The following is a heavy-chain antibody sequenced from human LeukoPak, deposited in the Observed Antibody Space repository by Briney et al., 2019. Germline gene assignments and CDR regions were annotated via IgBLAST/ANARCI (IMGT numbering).Heavy chain of an antibody. J-gene: IGHJ4*02. CDR3: ASDEGYGSGSYGY. V-gene: IGHV3-21*01. CDR1: GFTFNSYS. D-gene: IGHD3-10*01. CDR2: ISSSSSYI. Sequence: GVSLRLFCAASGFTFNSYSMNWVRQAPGKGLEWVSSISSSSSYIYYADSVKGRFTISRDNAKNSLYLQMNSLRAEDTAVYYCASDEGYGSGSYGYWGQGTLVTVSS.